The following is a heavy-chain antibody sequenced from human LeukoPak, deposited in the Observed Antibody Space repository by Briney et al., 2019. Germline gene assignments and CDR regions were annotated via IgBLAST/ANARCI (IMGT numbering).Heavy chain of an antibody. CDR3: ATSLSFVGYCSSTSCYTLDY. D-gene: IGHD2-2*02. CDR2: FDPEDGET. Sequence: GASVKVSCKVSGYTLTELSMHWVRQAPGKGLEWMGGFDPEDGETIYAQKFQGRVTMTEDTSTDTAYMELSSLGSEDTAVYYCATSLSFVGYCSSTSCYTLDYWGQGTLVTVSS. CDR1: GYTLTELS. J-gene: IGHJ4*02. V-gene: IGHV1-24*01.